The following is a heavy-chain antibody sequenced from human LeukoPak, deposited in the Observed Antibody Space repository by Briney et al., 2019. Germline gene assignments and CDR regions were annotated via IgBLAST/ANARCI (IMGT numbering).Heavy chain of an antibody. J-gene: IGHJ4*02. Sequence: GASVKVSCKASGYTFTGYYMHWVRQAPGQGLEWMGWIIPNSGGTNYAQKFQGWVTMTRDTSISTAYMELSRLRSDDTAVYYCAREVPGGGRLPSSLGYWGQGTLVTVSS. V-gene: IGHV1-2*04. CDR1: GYTFTGYY. D-gene: IGHD1-26*01. CDR2: IIPNSGGT. CDR3: AREVPGGGRLPSSLGY.